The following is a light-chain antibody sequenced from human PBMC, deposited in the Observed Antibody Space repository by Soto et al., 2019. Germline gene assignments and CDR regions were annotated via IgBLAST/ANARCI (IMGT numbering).Light chain of an antibody. Sequence: IVMTQSPATLSVSPGERATLSWRASQSINSNLAWYQQKPGQAPRLLMFRASIRATGFPARFSGSGSGTEFTLTISSLQSEDFAVYYCQQYSIWRTFGQGTKVDIK. CDR2: RAS. V-gene: IGKV3-15*01. CDR1: QSINSN. J-gene: IGKJ1*01. CDR3: QQYSIWRT.